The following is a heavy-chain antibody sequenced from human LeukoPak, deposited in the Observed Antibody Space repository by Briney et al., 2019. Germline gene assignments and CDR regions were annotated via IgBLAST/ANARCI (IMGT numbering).Heavy chain of an antibody. CDR2: ISDSGVGT. V-gene: IGHV3-23*01. Sequence: GGSLRLSCAASGFTFSNYAMRWVRQAPGKGLEWVSVISDSGVGTAYTDSVKGRFTISRDNSKNTLYLQMNSLRAEDTAVYYCAKSQEAGYYDSSGYYPEWGQGTLVTVSS. J-gene: IGHJ4*02. CDR1: GFTFSNYA. CDR3: AKSQEAGYYDSSGYYPE. D-gene: IGHD3-22*01.